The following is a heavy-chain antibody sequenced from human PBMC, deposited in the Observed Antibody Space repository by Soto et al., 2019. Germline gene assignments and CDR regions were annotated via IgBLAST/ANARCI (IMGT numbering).Heavy chain of an antibody. Sequence: QVQLVQSGAEVKKPGASVKVSCKASGYTFTSYGISWVRQAPGQGLEWMGWISAYNGKTNYAQKLQGRVTITTDTSTRTAYMELRSLRSDDTAVYYCARDIWSGYYVYHYYGMAVWGQGTTVTVSS. D-gene: IGHD3-3*01. CDR3: ARDIWSGYYVYHYYGMAV. CDR2: ISAYNGKT. J-gene: IGHJ6*02. V-gene: IGHV1-18*01. CDR1: GYTFTSYG.